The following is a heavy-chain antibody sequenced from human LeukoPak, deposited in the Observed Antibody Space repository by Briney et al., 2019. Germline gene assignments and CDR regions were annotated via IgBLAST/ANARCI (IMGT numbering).Heavy chain of an antibody. CDR3: ARVMSDSSGWRGDY. J-gene: IGHJ4*02. CDR2: ISHSGTT. V-gene: IGHV4-59*12. D-gene: IGHD6-19*01. Sequence: SETLPLTCIVSGGSISSYSWNWIRQSPGKGLEWVGYISHSGTTSYNSSLKSRVTISVDMSKNQFSLKLSSVTAADTAVYYCARVMSDSSGWRGDYWGQGTLVTVSS. CDR1: GGSISSYS.